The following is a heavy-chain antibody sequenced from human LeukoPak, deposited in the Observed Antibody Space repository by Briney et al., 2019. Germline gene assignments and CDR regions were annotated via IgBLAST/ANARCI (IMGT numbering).Heavy chain of an antibody. V-gene: IGHV4-34*01. J-gene: IGHJ4*02. CDR1: GGSFVGYY. D-gene: IGHD4-17*01. Sequence: LSPTSPSPGGSFVGYYWTWFGHPPGKGLEWIGEINHSGSANYSPSLSSRVTISLDMSENQFSLKLTSVTAADTAVYYCARGQGTVTTYWGQGTLVTVSS. CDR2: INHSGSA. CDR3: ARGQGTVTTY.